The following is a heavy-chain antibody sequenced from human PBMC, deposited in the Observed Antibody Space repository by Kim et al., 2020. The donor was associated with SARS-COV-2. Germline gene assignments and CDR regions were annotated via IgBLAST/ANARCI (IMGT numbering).Heavy chain of an antibody. Sequence: SETLSLTCTVSGGSVSSYYWTWIRQSAGRGPEWIGHVYHSGSTTYSPSLTSRVTMSIDTSKNEFYLKLRSVTPADTAVYYCARNPKSAFDIWSLGTLVTVSS. J-gene: IGHJ3*02. CDR3: ARNPKSAFDI. CDR1: GGSVSSYY. CDR2: VYHSGST. V-gene: IGHV4-4*07.